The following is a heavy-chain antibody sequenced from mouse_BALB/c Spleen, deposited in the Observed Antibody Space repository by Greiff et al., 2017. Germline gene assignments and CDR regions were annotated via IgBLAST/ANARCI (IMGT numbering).Heavy chain of an antibody. D-gene: IGHD1-1*01. Sequence: VQGVESGPGLVAPSQSLSITCTVSGFSLTSYGVHWVRQPPGKGLEWLGVIWAGGSTNYNSALMSRLSISKDNSKSQVFLKMNSLQTDDTAMYYCARDPLYYYGSSRFDYWGQGTTLTVSS. CDR3: ARDPLYYYGSSRFDY. CDR2: IWAGGST. J-gene: IGHJ2*01. V-gene: IGHV2-9*02. CDR1: GFSLTSYG.